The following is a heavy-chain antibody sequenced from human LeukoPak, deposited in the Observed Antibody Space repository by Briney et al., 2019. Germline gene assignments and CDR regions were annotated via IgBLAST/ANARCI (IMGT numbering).Heavy chain of an antibody. J-gene: IGHJ6*03. Sequence: SETLSLTCAVSGGSISSGGYSWSWIRQPPGKGLEWIGYIYYSGSTNYNPSLKSRVTISVDTSKNQFSLKLSSVTAADTAVYYCARAPYSSKGMDVWGKGTTVTVSS. D-gene: IGHD4-11*01. CDR3: ARAPYSSKGMDV. CDR2: IYYSGST. CDR1: GGSISSGGYS. V-gene: IGHV4-61*08.